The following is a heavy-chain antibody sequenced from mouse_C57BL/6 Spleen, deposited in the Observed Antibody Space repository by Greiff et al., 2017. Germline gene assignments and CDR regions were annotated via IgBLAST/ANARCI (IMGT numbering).Heavy chain of an antibody. V-gene: IGHV1-4*01. CDR1: GYTFTSYT. CDR2: INPCRGYT. Sequence: VQLQQSGAELARPGASVKMSCKASGYTFTSYTMHWVKQRPGQGLEWIGYINPCRGYTKYNQKFKDKATLPAEKSSSTAYMQRSSLTSEDSAVYYCAINYYGSPWDYWGQGTTLTVAS. J-gene: IGHJ2*01. D-gene: IGHD1-1*01. CDR3: AINYYGSPWDY.